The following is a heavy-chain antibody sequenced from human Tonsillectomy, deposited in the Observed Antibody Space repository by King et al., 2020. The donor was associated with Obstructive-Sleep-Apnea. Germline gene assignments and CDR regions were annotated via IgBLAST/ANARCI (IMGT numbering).Heavy chain of an antibody. Sequence: VQLVESGGGLVKPGGSLRLSCAASGFTFSNAWMSWVRQAPGKGLVWVGRIKSKTDGGTTDYAAPVKGRFTISRDDSKNTLYLQMNSLKTEDTAVYYFTRDGGGYSYGPGGGNYYYYGMDVWGQGTTVTVSS. CDR2: IKSKTDGGTT. CDR3: TRDGGGYSYGPGGGNYYYYGMDV. CDR1: GFTFSNAW. J-gene: IGHJ6*02. D-gene: IGHD5-18*01. V-gene: IGHV3-15*01.